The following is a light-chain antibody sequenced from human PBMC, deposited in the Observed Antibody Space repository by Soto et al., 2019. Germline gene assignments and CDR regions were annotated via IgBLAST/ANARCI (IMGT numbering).Light chain of an antibody. CDR3: QQANSFPFT. CDR2: APS. V-gene: IGKV1-12*01. Sequence: DIQMTQSPSSVSASMGDRVTITCRASQGISNWLACYQQKPGKAPKRLIYAPSRLQSGFPSRFSGSVSGTDFTISISSMQPEDFATYYCQQANSFPFTFGPGTKVDIK. J-gene: IGKJ3*01. CDR1: QGISNW.